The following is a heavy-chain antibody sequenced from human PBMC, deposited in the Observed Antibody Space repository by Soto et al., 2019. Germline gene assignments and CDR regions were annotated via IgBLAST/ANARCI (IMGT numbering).Heavy chain of an antibody. V-gene: IGHV4-59*08. Sequence: SETLSLTCTVSGGSISSYYWSWIRQPPGKGLEWIGYIYYSGSTNYNPSLKSRVTISVDTSKNQFSLKLSSVTAADTAVYYCARLNRGVYYYYYGMDVWGQGTTVTVSS. CDR3: ARLNRGVYYYYYGMDV. J-gene: IGHJ6*02. D-gene: IGHD3-10*01. CDR2: IYYSGST. CDR1: GGSISSYY.